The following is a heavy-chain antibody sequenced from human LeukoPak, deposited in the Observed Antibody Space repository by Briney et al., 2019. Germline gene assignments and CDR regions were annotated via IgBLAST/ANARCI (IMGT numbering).Heavy chain of an antibody. V-gene: IGHV3-23*01. J-gene: IGHJ4*02. CDR1: GYTFTSYG. Sequence: SCKASGYTFTSYGISWVRQAPGRGLEWVSAISGSGGSTYYADSVKGRLTISRDNSKNTLYLQMNSLRAEDTAVYYCAKLVVVPAATYDYWGQGTLVTVSS. CDR3: AKLVVVPAATYDY. D-gene: IGHD2-2*01. CDR2: ISGSGGST.